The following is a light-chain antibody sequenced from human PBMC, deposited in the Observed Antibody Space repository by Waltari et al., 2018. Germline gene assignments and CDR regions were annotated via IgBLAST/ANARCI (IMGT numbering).Light chain of an antibody. CDR3: QQSYSSPHS. J-gene: IGKJ2*03. CDR2: AAS. V-gene: IGKV1-39*01. CDR1: QSITTY. Sequence: DIQMTQSPSSLSASVRDRVTITCRASQSITTYLHWYQLKPGKAPKLLIYAASSVQSGVPSRFSGSGSGTDFTLTISSLQPEDFGTYYCQQSYSSPHSFGQGTKLEIK.